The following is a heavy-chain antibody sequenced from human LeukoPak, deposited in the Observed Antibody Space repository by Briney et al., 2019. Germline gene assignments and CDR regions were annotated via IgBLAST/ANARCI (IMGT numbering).Heavy chain of an antibody. J-gene: IGHJ4*02. D-gene: IGHD5-18*01. V-gene: IGHV1-3*03. CDR2: INTGNGNT. CDR1: GYTFTNYA. Sequence: ASVRVSCKASGYTFTNYAMHWVRQAPGQRLEWMGWINTGNGNTKYSQEFQGRVTITRDTSANTAYMELSSLRSEDMAVYYCAREDTAKTGYYFDYWGQGTLVTVSS. CDR3: AREDTAKTGYYFDY.